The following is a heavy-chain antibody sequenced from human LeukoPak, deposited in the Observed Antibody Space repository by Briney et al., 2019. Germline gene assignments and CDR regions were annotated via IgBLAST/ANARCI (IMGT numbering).Heavy chain of an antibody. Sequence: ASVTVSFKASGYTFTKYDINWVGQAGGQGGEGMGWMNPNSGNTGYAHKFQGRVTMTRNTSIRTAYMELSSLRSEDTAVYYCARGLGIAVAVVYYYGMDVWGQGTTVTVSS. D-gene: IGHD6-19*01. J-gene: IGHJ6*02. CDR3: ARGLGIAVAVVYYYGMDV. CDR2: MNPNSGNT. CDR1: GYTFTKYD. V-gene: IGHV1-8*01.